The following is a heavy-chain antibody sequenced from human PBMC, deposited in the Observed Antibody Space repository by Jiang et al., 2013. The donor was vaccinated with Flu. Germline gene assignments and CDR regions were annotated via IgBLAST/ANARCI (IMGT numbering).Heavy chain of an antibody. V-gene: IGHV4-59*08. Sequence: GPGLVEPSETLSLTCTVSGGSISSYSWSWIRQPPGKGLEWIGYLYYSGSTNYNPSLKSRVTISLDTSKNQFSLNLSSVTAADTAVYYCARHDYRSAWYHFDYWGQGTLVTVSS. CDR1: GGSISSYS. J-gene: IGHJ4*02. CDR3: ARHDYRSAWYHFDY. CDR2: LYYSGST. D-gene: IGHD6-19*01.